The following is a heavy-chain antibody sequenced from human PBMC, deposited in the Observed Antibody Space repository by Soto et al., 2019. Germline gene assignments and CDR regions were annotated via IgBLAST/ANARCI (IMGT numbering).Heavy chain of an antibody. J-gene: IGHJ3*02. CDR2: ILVDGRT. CDR3: AKATATGGGGFDI. Sequence: PGGSLRLSCAASGFICSSYDMSWVRQAPGKGLEWVSTILVDGRTFYVDSVKGRFTISRDSSQNTVYLQMNSLTAGDTALYYCAKATATGGGGFDICGQGTMVTVSS. CDR1: GFICSSYD. V-gene: IGHV3-23*01. D-gene: IGHD2-8*02.